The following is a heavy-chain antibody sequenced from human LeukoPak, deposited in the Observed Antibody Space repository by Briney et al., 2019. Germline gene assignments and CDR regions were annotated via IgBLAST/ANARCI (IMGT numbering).Heavy chain of an antibody. Sequence: PGGSLRLSCAASGFTFSDYYMSWVRQAPGKGLEWVANIKQDGSEKFYVDSVKGRFTISRDNAKRSLYLEMNSLRAEDTAVYYCARSGSSWYRVDWFDPWGQGTLVTVSS. J-gene: IGHJ5*02. CDR2: IKQDGSEK. CDR1: GFTFSDYY. V-gene: IGHV3-7*01. CDR3: ARSGSSWYRVDWFDP. D-gene: IGHD6-13*01.